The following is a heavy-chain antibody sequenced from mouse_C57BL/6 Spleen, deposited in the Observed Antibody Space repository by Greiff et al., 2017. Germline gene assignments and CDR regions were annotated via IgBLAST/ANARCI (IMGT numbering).Heavy chain of an antibody. CDR3: AREEGYFDY. J-gene: IGHJ2*01. Sequence: QVQLQQPGAELVKPGASVKLSCKASGYTFTSYWMHWVKQRPGQGLEWIGMIHPNSGSTNYNEKFKGKATLTVDKSSSTAYMQLSSLTSEDSAVYYCAREEGYFDYWGQGTTLTVSS. CDR1: GYTFTSYW. V-gene: IGHV1-64*01. CDR2: IHPNSGST.